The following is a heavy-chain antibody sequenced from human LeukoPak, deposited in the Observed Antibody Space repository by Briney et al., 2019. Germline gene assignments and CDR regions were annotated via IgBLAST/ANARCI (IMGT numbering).Heavy chain of an antibody. J-gene: IGHJ6*03. CDR1: GFTFSNYE. CDR3: ARWQNYHYYMDV. CDR2: ITTSGSTI. Sequence: GGSLRLSCAASGFTFSNYEMNWVRQAPGKGLEWVSYITTSGSTIYYADSVKGRFTISRDNAKNSLYLQMNSLRAEDTAVYYCARWQNYHYYMDVWGKGTTVTVSS. V-gene: IGHV3-48*03.